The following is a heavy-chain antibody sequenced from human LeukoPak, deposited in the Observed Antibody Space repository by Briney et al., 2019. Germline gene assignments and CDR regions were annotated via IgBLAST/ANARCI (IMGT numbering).Heavy chain of an antibody. J-gene: IGHJ3*02. Sequence: GGSLRLSCAASAFTFSGSAIHWVRQASGKGLEWVGRIKSKADGYATAYAASVKGRFTISRDDSKNTAYLQMNSLRTEDTAVYYCTRLGVAADDAFDIWGLGTMVTVSS. V-gene: IGHV3-73*01. CDR3: TRLGVAADDAFDI. D-gene: IGHD2-15*01. CDR1: AFTFSGSA. CDR2: IKSKADGYAT.